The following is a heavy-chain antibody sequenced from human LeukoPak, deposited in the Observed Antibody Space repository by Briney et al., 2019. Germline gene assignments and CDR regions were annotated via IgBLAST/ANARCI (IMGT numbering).Heavy chain of an antibody. CDR3: ARLSRGTGFSRWFDP. Sequence: SETLSLTCTVSGGSISNNTDYWGWFRQPPGKGLEWIGSIYYSGSSYYNPSLKSRVTISVDTFKNQFSLKLSSVTAADTAVYYCARLSRGTGFSRWFDPWGQGTLVTVSS. V-gene: IGHV4-39*01. CDR1: GGSISNNTDY. J-gene: IGHJ5*02. CDR2: IYYSGSS. D-gene: IGHD2-8*02.